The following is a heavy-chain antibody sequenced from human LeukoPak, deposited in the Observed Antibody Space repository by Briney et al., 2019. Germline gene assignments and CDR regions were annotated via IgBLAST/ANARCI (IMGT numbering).Heavy chain of an antibody. J-gene: IGHJ4*02. CDR1: GGSISSYY. D-gene: IGHD6-19*01. CDR3: ARVGWKWLAIDY. Sequence: SETLSLTCTVSGGSISSYYWSWIRQPAGKGLEWIGRIYTSGSTDYNPSLKSRVTMSSDTSKNQFSLRLSSLTAADTAVYYCARVGWKWLAIDYWGQGTLVTVSS. CDR2: IYTSGST. V-gene: IGHV4-4*07.